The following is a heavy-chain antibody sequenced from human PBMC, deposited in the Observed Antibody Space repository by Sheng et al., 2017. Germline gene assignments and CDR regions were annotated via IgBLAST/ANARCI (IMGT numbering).Heavy chain of an antibody. CDR3: ARVVGGYCSGSSCYSIDY. D-gene: IGHD2-15*01. V-gene: IGHV4-38-2*02. CDR2: IYHSGNT. CDR1: GESISGGYY. J-gene: IGHJ4*02. Sequence: QVQLQESGPGLVKPSETLSLSCTVSGESISGGYYWGWIRQSPGRGLEWIGNIYHSGNTYYNPSLKSRVTISVDTSKNQFSLKVRSVIATDTAVYFCARVVGGYCSGSSCYSIDYWGQGTLVTVSS.